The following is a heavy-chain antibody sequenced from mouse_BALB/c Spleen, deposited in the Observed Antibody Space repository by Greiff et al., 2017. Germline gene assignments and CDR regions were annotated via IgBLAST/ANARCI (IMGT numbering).Heavy chain of an antibody. CDR3: ARWEVRGAMDY. D-gene: IGHD2-14*01. Sequence: QVQLQQSGAELVRPGTSVKVSCKASGYAFTNYLIEWVKQRPGQGLEWIGVINPGSGGTNYNEKFKGKATLTADKSSSTAYMQLSSLTSDDSAVYFCARWEVRGAMDYWGQGTSVTVSS. CDR1: GYAFTNYL. J-gene: IGHJ4*01. V-gene: IGHV1-54*01. CDR2: INPGSGGT.